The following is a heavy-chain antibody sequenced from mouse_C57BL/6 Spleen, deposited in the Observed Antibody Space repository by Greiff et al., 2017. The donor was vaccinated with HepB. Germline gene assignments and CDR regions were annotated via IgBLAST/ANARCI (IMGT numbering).Heavy chain of an antibody. Sequence: DVMLVESGGDLVKPGGSLKLSCAASGFTFSSYGMSWVRQTPDTRLERVATISSGGSYTYYQDSGKGRFTISRVNAKNTLYLQMSSLKSEDTAMYYCAGQGDLGLAYWGQRTLVTVSA. V-gene: IGHV5-6*02. J-gene: IGHJ3*01. CDR3: AGQGDLGLAY. CDR1: GFTFSSYG. CDR2: ISSGGSYT.